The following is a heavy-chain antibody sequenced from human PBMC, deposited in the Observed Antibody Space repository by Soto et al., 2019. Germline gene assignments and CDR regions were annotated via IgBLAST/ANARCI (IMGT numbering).Heavy chain of an antibody. CDR3: ARDPPRD. V-gene: IGHV1-69*08. CDR2: IIPILGIA. Sequence: QVQLVQSGAEVKNPGSSVKVSCKASGGTFRSYTISWVRQAPGQGLEWLGRIIPILGIANYAQKFQGRVTITADKSTRTAYMELSSMRSEDTAVYYCARDPPRDWGQGTLVTVSS. J-gene: IGHJ4*02. CDR1: GGTFRSYT.